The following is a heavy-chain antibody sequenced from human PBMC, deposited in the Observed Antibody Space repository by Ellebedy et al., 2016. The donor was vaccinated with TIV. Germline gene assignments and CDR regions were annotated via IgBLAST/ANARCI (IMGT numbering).Heavy chain of an antibody. CDR2: ISAYNGNT. D-gene: IGHD1-26*01. V-gene: IGHV1-18*01. Sequence: ASVKVSCXASGYTFTSYGISWVRQAPGQGLEWMGWISAYNGNTNYAQKLQGRVTMTTDTSTSTAYMELRSLRSDDTAVYYCARDSLDGGSYGVDYWGQGTLVTVSS. J-gene: IGHJ4*02. CDR1: GYTFTSYG. CDR3: ARDSLDGGSYGVDY.